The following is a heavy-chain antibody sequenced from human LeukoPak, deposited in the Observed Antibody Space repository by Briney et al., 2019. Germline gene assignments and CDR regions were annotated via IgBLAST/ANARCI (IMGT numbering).Heavy chain of an antibody. V-gene: IGHV3-53*01. D-gene: IGHD4-23*01. CDR2: IYSGGTT. CDR3: ARRAGGYSHPYDY. CDR1: GFTFSNYA. Sequence: GGSLRLSCAASGFTFSNYAMSWVRQAPGKGLEWVSLIYSGGTTYYADSVKGRFTISRDNSKNTLYLQMSSLRAEDTAVYYCARRAGGYSHPYDYWGQGILVTVSS. J-gene: IGHJ4*02.